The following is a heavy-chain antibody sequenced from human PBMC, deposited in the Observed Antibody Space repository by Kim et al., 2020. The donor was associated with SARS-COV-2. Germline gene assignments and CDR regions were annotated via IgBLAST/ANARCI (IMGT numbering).Heavy chain of an antibody. CDR3: TYRYPTAYYFDY. J-gene: IGHJ4*02. CDR2: IRNKAYGGTI. V-gene: IGHV3-49*03. Sequence: GGSLRLSCTTSGFTFGDYAMSWFRQAPGKGLEWVGLIRNKAYGGTIEYAASVKGRFTISRDDSKSIAYLQINSLKTEDTAVYYFTYRYPTAYYFDYWGQG. CDR1: GFTFGDYA. D-gene: IGHD1-1*01.